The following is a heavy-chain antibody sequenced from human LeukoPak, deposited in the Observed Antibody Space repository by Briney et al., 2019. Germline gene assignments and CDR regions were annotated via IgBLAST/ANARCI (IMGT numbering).Heavy chain of an antibody. D-gene: IGHD6-19*01. J-gene: IGHJ4*02. CDR1: GFTFSNYA. Sequence: GGSLRLSCAASGFTFSNYAMSWVRQAPGKGLEWVSTISGSGGSTYYADSVKGRFTISRDNSKNTLYLQMNSLRAEDTAVYYCAKDHGYSSGWYFDYWGQGTLVTVSS. CDR3: AKDHGYSSGWYFDY. CDR2: ISGSGGST. V-gene: IGHV3-23*01.